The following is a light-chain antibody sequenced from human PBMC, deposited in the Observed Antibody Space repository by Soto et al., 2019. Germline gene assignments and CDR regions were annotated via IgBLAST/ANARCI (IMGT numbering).Light chain of an antibody. CDR1: QSITTNC. V-gene: IGKV3D-20*01. CDR2: DTS. J-gene: IGKJ4*01. CDR3: QQYGSLIT. Sequence: PGERATLSCGASQSITTNCLAWYQQKPGLAPRLLIYDTSKRATGIPYRFSGSGTGTDFTLTSSRLEHEDVAVYYCQQYGSLITFGGGTKVEIK.